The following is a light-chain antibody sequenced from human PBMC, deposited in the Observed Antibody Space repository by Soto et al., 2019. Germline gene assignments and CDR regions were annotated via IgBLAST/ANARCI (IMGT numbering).Light chain of an antibody. CDR3: SSYTSSSTV. CDR1: SSDVGGYNY. CDR2: EVS. Sequence: QSALTQPASVSWSPGQSITISCTGTSSDVGGYNYVSWYQQHPGKAPKLMIYEVSNRPSGVSNRFSGSKSGNTASLTISGLQAEDEADYYCSSYTSSSTVFGGGTQLTVL. V-gene: IGLV2-14*01. J-gene: IGLJ2*01.